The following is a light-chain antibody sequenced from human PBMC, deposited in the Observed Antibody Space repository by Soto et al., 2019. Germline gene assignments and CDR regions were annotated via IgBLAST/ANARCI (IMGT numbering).Light chain of an antibody. CDR1: QGINND. Sequence: DIQMTQSPSSLSASVGDRVTITCRANQGINNDLAWYQHKPGKAPKRLIYATSNLQSGVPSRFSGSGSGTKFTLTVSSLQPEDSATDYCLQHNSYPWTFGQGTKVEIK. J-gene: IGKJ1*01. CDR3: LQHNSYPWT. V-gene: IGKV1-17*01. CDR2: ATS.